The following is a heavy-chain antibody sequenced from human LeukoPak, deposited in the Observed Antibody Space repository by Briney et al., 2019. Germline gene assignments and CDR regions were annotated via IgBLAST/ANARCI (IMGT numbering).Heavy chain of an antibody. CDR1: GYTFTSYD. V-gene: IGHV1-8*01. CDR2: MNPNSGNT. D-gene: IGHD3-10*01. J-gene: IGHJ6*02. Sequence: ASVKVSCKASGYTFTSYDINWVRQAPGQGLEWMGWMNPNSGNTRYAQKVQGRITMTGDTSISTAYMELSSLRSEDTAVYYCARGPSLVRGVIMPGSVGGMDVWGQGTTVTVSS. CDR3: ARGPSLVRGVIMPGSVGGMDV.